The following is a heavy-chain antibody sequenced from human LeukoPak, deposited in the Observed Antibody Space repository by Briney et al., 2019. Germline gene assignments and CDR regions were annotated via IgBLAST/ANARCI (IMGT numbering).Heavy chain of an antibody. Sequence: PSETLSLTCAVYGESLSGYYWAWIRQPPGKRLEWIGDINDSGDTDYLPSLKSRVTISSDMSKKHFSLRLTSVTAADTALYFYARRRIAPSGTSWFDPWGQGTLVTVSS. V-gene: IGHV4-34*01. CDR1: GESLSGYY. CDR2: INDSGDT. J-gene: IGHJ5*02. CDR3: ARRRIAPSGTSWFDP. D-gene: IGHD6-13*01.